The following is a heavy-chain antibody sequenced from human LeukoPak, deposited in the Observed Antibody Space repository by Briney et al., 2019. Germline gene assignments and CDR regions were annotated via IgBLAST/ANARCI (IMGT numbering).Heavy chain of an antibody. Sequence: SGGSLRLSCAASGFTFSTYGMHWVRQAPGKGLEWVAAVWYDGSNKYYADSVKGRFTISRDNSKNTLYLQMNSLRAEDTAVYYCARDYGGNSFAFDFWGQGTMVTVSS. CDR3: ARDYGGNSFAFDF. D-gene: IGHD4-23*01. CDR2: VWYDGSNK. V-gene: IGHV3-33*01. J-gene: IGHJ3*01. CDR1: GFTFSTYG.